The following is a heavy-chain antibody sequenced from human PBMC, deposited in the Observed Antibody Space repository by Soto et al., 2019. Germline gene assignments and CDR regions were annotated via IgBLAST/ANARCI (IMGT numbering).Heavy chain of an antibody. V-gene: IGHV3-30*18. Sequence: QVQLVESGGGVVHPGRSLRLSCAASGFTFSSYGMHWVRQAPGKGLEWVAVISYDGSNKYYADSVKGRFTISRDNSKNTLYLQMNSLRAEDTAVYYCAKGGLELRWYPFDAFDIWGQGTMVTVSS. CDR2: ISYDGSNK. J-gene: IGHJ3*02. CDR1: GFTFSSYG. D-gene: IGHD1-7*01. CDR3: AKGGLELRWYPFDAFDI.